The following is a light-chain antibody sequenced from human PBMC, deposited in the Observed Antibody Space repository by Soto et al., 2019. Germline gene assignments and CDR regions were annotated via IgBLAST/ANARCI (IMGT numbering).Light chain of an antibody. CDR3: HQYAWSPLT. Sequence: IVLTQSPGTLSLSPGERATLSCRASQSVPKSYLAWYQQIPGQAPRLLIYDASNRATGIPDRFSGSESGTDFTLTISRLEPEDFAVYYCHQYAWSPLTFGQGTRLEIK. CDR2: DAS. J-gene: IGKJ5*01. CDR1: QSVPKSY. V-gene: IGKV3-20*01.